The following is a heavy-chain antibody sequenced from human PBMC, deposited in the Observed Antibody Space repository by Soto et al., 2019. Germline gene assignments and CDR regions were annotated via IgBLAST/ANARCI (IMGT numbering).Heavy chain of an antibody. D-gene: IGHD6-19*01. V-gene: IGHV5-51*01. J-gene: IGHJ6*02. CDR3: ARSSVAGTKYYYYGMDV. CDR2: TYTGHSDT. Sequence: QMPGKGLAWMVITYTGHSDTRYSPSFQAPVTISAYQSISTAYLQWSSLKASDTAMYYCARSSVAGTKYYYYGMDVWGQGTTATVSS.